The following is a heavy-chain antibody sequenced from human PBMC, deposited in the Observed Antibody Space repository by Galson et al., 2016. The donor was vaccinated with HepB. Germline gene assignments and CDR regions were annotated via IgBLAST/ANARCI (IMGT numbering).Heavy chain of an antibody. V-gene: IGHV3-7*01. D-gene: IGHD6-25*01. CDR1: GFTFTDYW. J-gene: IGHJ6*02. CDR3: ARDRQRHYYFYGMDV. Sequence: SLRLSCAASGFTFTDYWMSWVRQAPGKGLEWVANIKEDGSEITYVDSVRGRFTISRANAKNSLFLQMNRLRVEDTAVYYCARDRQRHYYFYGMDVWGHGTTVTVSS. CDR2: IKEDGSEI.